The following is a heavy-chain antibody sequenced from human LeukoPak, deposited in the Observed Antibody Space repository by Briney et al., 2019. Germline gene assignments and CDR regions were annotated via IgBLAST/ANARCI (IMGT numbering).Heavy chain of an antibody. Sequence: SETLSLTCTVSGDSISSSSYYWGWIRQPPGKGLEWIGSIYYSGSTFYNPSLKSRVTISVDTSKNQFSLKLSSVTAADTAMYYCARESGTITMVRGVIDLWGQGTLVTVSS. CDR3: ARESGTITMVRGVIDL. D-gene: IGHD3-10*01. V-gene: IGHV4-39*07. CDR2: IYYSGST. J-gene: IGHJ5*02. CDR1: GDSISSSSYY.